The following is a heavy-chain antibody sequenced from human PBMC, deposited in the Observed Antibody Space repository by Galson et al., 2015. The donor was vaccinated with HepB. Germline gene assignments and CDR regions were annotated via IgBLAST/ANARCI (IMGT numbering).Heavy chain of an antibody. V-gene: IGHV4-31*03. CDR1: GGSISSGGYY. CDR2: IYYSGST. D-gene: IGHD3-22*01. J-gene: IGHJ3*02. Sequence: TLSLTCTVSGGSISSGGYYWSWIRQHPGKGLEWIGYIYYSGSTYYNPSLNSRVTISVDTSKNQFSLKLSSVTAADTAVYYCARGPDYYDSSGYSAFDIWGQGTMVTVSS. CDR3: ARGPDYYDSSGYSAFDI.